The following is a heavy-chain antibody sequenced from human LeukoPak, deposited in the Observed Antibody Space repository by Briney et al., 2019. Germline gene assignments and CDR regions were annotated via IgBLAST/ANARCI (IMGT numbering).Heavy chain of an antibody. J-gene: IGHJ6*03. V-gene: IGHV3-23*01. CDR3: ARDGGYCSSTSCYTHYYYYYMDV. Sequence: PGGSLRLSCAASGFTFSNYAMSWVRQAPGKGLEWVSAISKSGGRTYYADSVKGRLTISRDNSKNTLYLQMNSLRAEDTAVYYCARDGGYCSSTSCYTHYYYYYMDVWGKGTTVTISS. CDR2: ISKSGGRT. CDR1: GFTFSNYA. D-gene: IGHD2-2*02.